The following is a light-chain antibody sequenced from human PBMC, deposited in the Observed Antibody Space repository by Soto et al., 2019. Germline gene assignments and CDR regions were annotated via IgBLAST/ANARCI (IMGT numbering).Light chain of an antibody. CDR2: EVS. J-gene: IGLJ1*01. CDR1: SSDVGDYKY. Sequence: QSALTQPASVSGSPGQSITISCTGTSSDVGDYKYVSWYQHHPDKAPQVIIYEVSNRPSGVSNRFSGSKSGNTASLTISGLQAEDEADYYCASYTSRTLYVFGTATKLTVL. CDR3: ASYTSRTLYV. V-gene: IGLV2-14*01.